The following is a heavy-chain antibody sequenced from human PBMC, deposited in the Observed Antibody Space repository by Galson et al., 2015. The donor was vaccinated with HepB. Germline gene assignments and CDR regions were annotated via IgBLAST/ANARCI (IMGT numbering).Heavy chain of an antibody. D-gene: IGHD3-3*01. V-gene: IGHV2-70*11. CDR3: TRSPYDFWSGYPQRDV. J-gene: IGHJ6*02. CDR1: GFLLSTSGMC. CDR2: IDWDDDK. Sequence: PALVKPTQTLTLTCTFSGFLLSTSGMCVSWVRQPTGKALEWPARIDWDDDKYYSTSLRTRLTISKDTSKNQVVLTMTNMDPVDTATYYCTRSPYDFWSGYPQRDVSGQGTSVGVSS.